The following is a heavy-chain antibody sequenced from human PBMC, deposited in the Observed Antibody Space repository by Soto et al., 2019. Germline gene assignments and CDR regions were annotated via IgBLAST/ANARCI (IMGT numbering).Heavy chain of an antibody. Sequence: QVQLVQSGAEVKKPGSSVKVSCKASGITFSNYAITWVRQAPGQGLEWMGGFIPVFGTVNYAQKFQGRVTITADESTSTAYMELSSLRSEDTAMYYCARGGRINYAILTESRDWFDPWGQGTLVTVSS. CDR1: GITFSNYA. D-gene: IGHD3-9*01. J-gene: IGHJ5*02. V-gene: IGHV1-69*01. CDR3: ARGGRINYAILTESRDWFDP. CDR2: FIPVFGTV.